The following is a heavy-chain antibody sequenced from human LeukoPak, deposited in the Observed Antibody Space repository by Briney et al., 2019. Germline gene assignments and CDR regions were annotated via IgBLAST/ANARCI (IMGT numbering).Heavy chain of an antibody. V-gene: IGHV1-46*01. CDR2: INPSGGST. J-gene: IGHJ4*02. Sequence: ASVKVSCKASGYTFTGYYMHWVRQAPGQGLEWMGIINPSGGSTSYAQKFQGRVTMTRDMSTSTVYMELRSLRSDDTAVYYCAGSLGYCTSNVCYLKYWGQGTLVTVSS. CDR3: AGSLGYCTSNVCYLKY. CDR1: GYTFTGYY. D-gene: IGHD2-8*01.